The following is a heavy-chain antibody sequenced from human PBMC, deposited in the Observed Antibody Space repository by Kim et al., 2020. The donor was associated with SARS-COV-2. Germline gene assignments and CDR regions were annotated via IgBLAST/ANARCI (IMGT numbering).Heavy chain of an antibody. V-gene: IGHV3-30*01. CDR3: ARDGESVYDYLALDY. Sequence: DSVKGRFTISRDNFKNMMYLQMNSLRTEDTSVYYCARDGESVYDYLALDYWGQGTLVTVSS. J-gene: IGHJ4*02. D-gene: IGHD5-12*01.